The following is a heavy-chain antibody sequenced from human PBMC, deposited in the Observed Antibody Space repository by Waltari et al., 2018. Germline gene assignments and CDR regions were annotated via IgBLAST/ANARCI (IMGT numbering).Heavy chain of an antibody. CDR3: TRGGNYDFWSHSPFVDP. V-gene: IGHV4-34*01. J-gene: IGHJ5*02. Sequence: QVQLQQWGAGLLKPSETLSLTCSVSGASFSVYYWGWVRHVPGKGLEWIGQVRHPGNTNYNPSLQSRVAISIDTTSKQFSLKVFSVTAADTGLYFCTRGGNYDFWSHSPFVDPWGQGTQVIVSS. CDR2: VRHPGNT. D-gene: IGHD3-3*01. CDR1: GASFSVYY.